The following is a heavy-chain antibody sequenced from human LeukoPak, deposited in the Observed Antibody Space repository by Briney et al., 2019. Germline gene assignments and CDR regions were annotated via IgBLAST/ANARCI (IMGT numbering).Heavy chain of an antibody. CDR3: AREERLPRTVFDY. Sequence: GGSLRLSCAASGFTVSSNYMSWVRQAPGKGLEWVSYISSSGRTTYYADSVKGRFTISRDNAKNSLYLQMNSLRAEDTAVYYCAREERLPRTVFDYWGQGSLVTVSS. D-gene: IGHD2-15*01. CDR2: ISSSGRTT. J-gene: IGHJ4*02. CDR1: GFTVSSNY. V-gene: IGHV3-11*04.